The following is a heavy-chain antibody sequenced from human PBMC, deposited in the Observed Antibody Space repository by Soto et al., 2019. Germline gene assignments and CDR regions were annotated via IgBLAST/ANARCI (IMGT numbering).Heavy chain of an antibody. V-gene: IGHV3-23*01. Sequence: GGSLRLSCAASGFTFSSYAMSWVRQAPGKGLEWVSAISGSGGSTYYADSVKGRFTISRDNSKNTLYLQMNSLRAEDTAVYYCAKVTRSTRGGGKPAAIDCSGGSCYFGFDYWGQGTLVTVSS. CDR3: AKVTRSTRGGGKPAAIDCSGGSCYFGFDY. CDR2: ISGSGGST. J-gene: IGHJ4*02. D-gene: IGHD2-15*01. CDR1: GFTFSSYA.